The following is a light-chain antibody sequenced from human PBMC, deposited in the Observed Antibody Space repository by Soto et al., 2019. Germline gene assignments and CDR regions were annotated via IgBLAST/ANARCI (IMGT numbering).Light chain of an antibody. CDR3: QQNYSPPTIT. V-gene: IGKV1-39*01. CDR1: QSIANY. Sequence: DIQMTQSPSSLSASVGDRVTITCRASQSIANYLNWYQQKPGKAHKLLIYAASSLQGGVPSRFSGSGFGTDFTLTISSLQPEDFATYHCQQNYSPPTITVGQGTRLEIK. CDR2: AAS. J-gene: IGKJ5*01.